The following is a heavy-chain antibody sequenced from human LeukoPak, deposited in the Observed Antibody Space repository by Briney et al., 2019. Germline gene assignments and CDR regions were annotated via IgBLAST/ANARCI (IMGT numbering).Heavy chain of an antibody. D-gene: IGHD4-23*01. CDR3: ARVRDYGGNSGGLTDDY. Sequence: ASVTVSCKASGYTFTSYGISWVRQAPGQGLEWMGWISAYNGNTNYAQKLQGRVTMTTDTSTSTAYMELRSLRSDDTAVYYCARVRDYGGNSGGLTDDYWGQGTLVTVSS. CDR2: ISAYNGNT. V-gene: IGHV1-18*01. J-gene: IGHJ4*02. CDR1: GYTFTSYG.